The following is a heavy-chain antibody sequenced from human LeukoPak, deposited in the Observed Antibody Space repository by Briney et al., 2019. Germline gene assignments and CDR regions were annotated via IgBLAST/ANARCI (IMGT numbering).Heavy chain of an antibody. D-gene: IGHD4-23*01. CDR3: AKGSTGGKVDWFDP. V-gene: IGHV3-23*01. CDR1: GFIFSDYT. Sequence: GGSLRLSCAASGFIFSDYTMMWVRRAPGKGLQWVATFTAYGGTYYAASVKGRFAISRDNSRDAVSLYMNSLRVEDTAMYYCAKGSTGGKVDWFDPWGPGTLVTVSS. CDR2: FTAYGGT. J-gene: IGHJ5*02.